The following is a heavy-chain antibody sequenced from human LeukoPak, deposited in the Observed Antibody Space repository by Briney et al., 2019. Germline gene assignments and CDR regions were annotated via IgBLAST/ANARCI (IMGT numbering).Heavy chain of an antibody. CDR3: ARDRVDSSSSNWFDP. V-gene: IGHV3-11*04. Sequence: GGSLRLSCAASGFTFSDYYMSWIRQAPGKGLEWVSYISSSGSTIYYADSVKGRFTISRDNAKNSLYLQMNSLRAEDTAVYYCARDRVDSSSSNWFDPWGREPWSPSPQ. CDR1: GFTFSDYY. CDR2: ISSSGSTI. J-gene: IGHJ5*02. D-gene: IGHD6-6*01.